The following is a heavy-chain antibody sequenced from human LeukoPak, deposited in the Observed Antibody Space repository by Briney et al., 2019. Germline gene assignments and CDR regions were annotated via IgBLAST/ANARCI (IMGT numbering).Heavy chain of an antibody. Sequence: GGSLRLSCAASGFTFSDYYMSWIRQAPGKGLEWVSYISSSGSTIYYADSVKGRFTISRDNAKNLLYLQMNSLRAEDTAVYYCARDLRRITIFGVVIVPNWFDPWGQGTLVTVSS. CDR2: ISSSGSTI. V-gene: IGHV3-11*01. J-gene: IGHJ5*02. CDR3: ARDLRRITIFGVVIVPNWFDP. D-gene: IGHD3-3*01. CDR1: GFTFSDYY.